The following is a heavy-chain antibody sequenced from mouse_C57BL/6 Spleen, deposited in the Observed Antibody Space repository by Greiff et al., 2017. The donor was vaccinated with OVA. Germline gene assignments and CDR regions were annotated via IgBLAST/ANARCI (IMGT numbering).Heavy chain of an antibody. CDR1: GYTFTSYW. Sequence: QVQLQQPGAELVRPGSSVQLSCKASGYTFTSYWMDWVKQRPGQGLEWIGNIYPSDSETHYNQKFKDKATLTVDKSSSTAYMQLSSLTSEDSAVYYCARHGSSYGTFDYWGQGTTLTVSS. V-gene: IGHV1-61*01. D-gene: IGHD1-1*01. J-gene: IGHJ2*01. CDR3: ARHGSSYGTFDY. CDR2: IYPSDSET.